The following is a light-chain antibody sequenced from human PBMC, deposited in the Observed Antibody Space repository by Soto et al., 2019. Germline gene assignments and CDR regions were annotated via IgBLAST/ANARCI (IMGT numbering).Light chain of an antibody. CDR3: HQYSSSIT. CDR1: QSVSSNF. Sequence: EIVLTQSPGTLSLSPGERATLSCRASQSVSSNFLAWYQLRPGQAPRLLIYGTSSRATGIPDRFSGSGSGTDFTLTISRLEPEDFALYFCHQYSSSITFGGGTKVEVK. V-gene: IGKV3-20*01. CDR2: GTS. J-gene: IGKJ4*01.